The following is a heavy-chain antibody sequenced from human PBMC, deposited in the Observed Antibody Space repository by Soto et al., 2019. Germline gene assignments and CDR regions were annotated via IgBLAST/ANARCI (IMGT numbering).Heavy chain of an antibody. Sequence: QVQLQESGPGLVKPSQTLSLTCTVSGGSISSGDYYWRWIRQPPGKGLEWIGYIYSSGSTYYNPSLKSRVTISVDTSKNQFSLKLSSVTAADTAVYYCAREKVVTATLDYWVQGTLVTVSS. J-gene: IGHJ4*02. V-gene: IGHV4-30-4*01. CDR1: GGSISSGDYY. CDR3: AREKVVTATLDY. D-gene: IGHD2-21*02. CDR2: IYSSGST.